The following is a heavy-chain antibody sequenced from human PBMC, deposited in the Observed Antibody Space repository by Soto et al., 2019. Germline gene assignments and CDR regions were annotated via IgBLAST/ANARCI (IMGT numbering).Heavy chain of an antibody. D-gene: IGHD2-2*01. Sequence: QVQLQQWGAGLLKPSETLSLTCAVYGGSFSGYYWSWIRQPPGKGLEWIGEINHSGSTNYNPSLKSRVTISVDPSKNQFSLKLSSVTAADTAVYYCGRGVYCSSTSCYWGMDVWGQGTTGTVSS. CDR1: GGSFSGYY. CDR2: INHSGST. J-gene: IGHJ6*02. V-gene: IGHV4-34*01. CDR3: GRGVYCSSTSCYWGMDV.